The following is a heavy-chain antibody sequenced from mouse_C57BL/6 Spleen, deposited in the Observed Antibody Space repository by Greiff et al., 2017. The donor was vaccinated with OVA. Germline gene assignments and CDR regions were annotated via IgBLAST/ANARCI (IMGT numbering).Heavy chain of an antibody. V-gene: IGHV1-53*01. Sequence: QVQLQQPGTELVTPGASVKLSCKASGYTFTSYWMHWVKQRPGQGLEWIGNINPSNGGTNYNEKFKRKATLTVDTSSSTAYMQLSSLTSKDSAVYYCARATMVTTRSYYAMDYWGQGTSVTVSS. CDR2: INPSNGGT. J-gene: IGHJ4*01. CDR3: ARATMVTTRSYYAMDY. D-gene: IGHD2-2*01. CDR1: GYTFTSYW.